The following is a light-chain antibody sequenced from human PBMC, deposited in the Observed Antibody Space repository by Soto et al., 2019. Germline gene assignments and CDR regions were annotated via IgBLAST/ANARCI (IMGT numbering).Light chain of an antibody. CDR3: QQYGSSPWT. Sequence: EIVLTQSPGTLSLSPGERATLSCRASQSVSSSYLAWYQQKPGQAPRLLIYGASSRATGIPARFSGSGSGTDFTLTISRLGPEDFAVYYWQQYGSSPWTFGQGTKVEIK. V-gene: IGKV3-20*01. J-gene: IGKJ1*01. CDR1: QSVSSSY. CDR2: GAS.